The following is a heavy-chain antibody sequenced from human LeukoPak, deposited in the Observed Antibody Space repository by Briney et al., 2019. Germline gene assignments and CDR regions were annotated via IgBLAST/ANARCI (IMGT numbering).Heavy chain of an antibody. Sequence: PSETLSLTCTVSGGSISSYYWSWIRQPPGKGLEWIGYIYYSGSTNYNPSLKSRVTISVDTFKNQFSLKLSSVTAADTAVYYCARAAPWFDPWGQGTLVTVSS. J-gene: IGHJ5*02. CDR3: ARAAPWFDP. V-gene: IGHV4-59*01. CDR2: IYYSGST. CDR1: GGSISSYY.